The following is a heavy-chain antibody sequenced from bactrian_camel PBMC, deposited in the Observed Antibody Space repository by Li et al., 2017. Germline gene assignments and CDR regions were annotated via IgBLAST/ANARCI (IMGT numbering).Heavy chain of an antibody. CDR2: ISRDGST. D-gene: IGHD6*01. V-gene: IGHV3S55*01. Sequence: HVQLVESGGGSVEAGGTLRLSCAASGDTYCMGWYRQAPGGECELVSSISRDGSTSYADSVKGRFTISQDNAKNTVYLQMNSLKPEDTAVYYCAATRLAHVVVMITGTCAEADFGYWGQGTQVTVS. CDR3: AATRLAHVVVMITGTCAEADFGY. CDR1: GDTYC. J-gene: IGHJ6*01.